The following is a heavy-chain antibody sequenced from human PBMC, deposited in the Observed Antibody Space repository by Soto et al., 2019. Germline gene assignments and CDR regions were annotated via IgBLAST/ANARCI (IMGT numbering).Heavy chain of an antibody. D-gene: IGHD3-3*01. CDR3: FGVVISLYYYGMDV. J-gene: IGHJ6*02. Sequence: QVQLQESRPRLVKPSETLFLTCAVSDDFISNRNYYWGWIRQSPGKTPEWIGTIYNSGGTYYNPSLNSRVTISVDKLKSEFSLMLTSVIAADTALYYGFGVVISLYYYGMDVWGQGTTVIVSS. CDR2: IYNSGGT. CDR1: DDFISNRNYY. V-gene: IGHV4-39*01.